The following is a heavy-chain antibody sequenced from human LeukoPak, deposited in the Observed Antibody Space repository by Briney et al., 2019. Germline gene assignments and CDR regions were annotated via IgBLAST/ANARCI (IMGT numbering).Heavy chain of an antibody. CDR3: VGRFLEWSDD. CDR2: ISSSGTTI. Sequence: GGSLRLSCAAPGFTLSSYEINWVRQAPGKGLEWVSYISSSGTTIYYADSVKGRFTISGDNARNSLYLQMNSLRAEDTAVYYCVGRFLEWSDDWGQGTLVTVSS. D-gene: IGHD3-3*01. CDR1: GFTLSSYE. V-gene: IGHV3-48*03. J-gene: IGHJ4*02.